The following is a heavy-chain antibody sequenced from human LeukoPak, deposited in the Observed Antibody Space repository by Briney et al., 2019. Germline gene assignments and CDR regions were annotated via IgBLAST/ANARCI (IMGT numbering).Heavy chain of an antibody. CDR2: IYYSGST. Sequence: PSETLSLTCTVSGGSISSGGYYWSWIRQHPGKGPEWIGYIYYSGSTYYNPSLKSRVTISVDTSKNQFSLKLSSVSAADTAVYYCARGEYQLPLNWFDPWGQGTLVTVSS. V-gene: IGHV4-31*03. J-gene: IGHJ5*02. CDR3: ARGEYQLPLNWFDP. CDR1: GGSISSGGYY. D-gene: IGHD2-2*01.